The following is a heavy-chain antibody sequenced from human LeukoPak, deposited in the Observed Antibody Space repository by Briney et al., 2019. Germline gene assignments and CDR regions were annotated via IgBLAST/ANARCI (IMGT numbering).Heavy chain of an antibody. CDR3: AKDHYGDYDY. J-gene: IGHJ4*02. CDR1: GGSFSGYY. CDR2: INHSGST. V-gene: IGHV4-34*01. Sequence: SETLSLTRAVYGGSFSGYYWSWIRQPPGKGLEWIGEINHSGSTNYNPSLKSRVTISVDTSKNQFSLKLSSVTAADTAVYYCAKDHYGDYDYWGQGTLVTVSS. D-gene: IGHD4-17*01.